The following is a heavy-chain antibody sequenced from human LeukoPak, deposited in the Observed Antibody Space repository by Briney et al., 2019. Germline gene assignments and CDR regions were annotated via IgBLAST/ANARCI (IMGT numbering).Heavy chain of an antibody. CDR3: AKAGERSSSPGNYYYYGMDV. Sequence: PGGSLRLSCTASGFTFDDYAMHWVRQAPGKGLEWVSGISWNSGSIGYADSVKGRFTISRDNAKNSLYLQMNSLRAEDTALYYCAKAGERSSSPGNYYYYGMDVWGQGTTVTVSS. V-gene: IGHV3-9*01. CDR2: ISWNSGSI. D-gene: IGHD6-6*01. J-gene: IGHJ6*02. CDR1: GFTFDDYA.